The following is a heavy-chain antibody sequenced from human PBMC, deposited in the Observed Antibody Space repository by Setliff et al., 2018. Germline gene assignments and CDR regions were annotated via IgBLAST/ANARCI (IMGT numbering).Heavy chain of an antibody. CDR3: ARVDFTMIQGVLGL. J-gene: IGHJ1*01. CDR1: CGSVSSTSHY. V-gene: IGHV4-39*07. D-gene: IGHD3-10*01. Sequence: SETLSLTCNVSCGSVSSTSHYWGWIRQPPGKGMEWIGSVYYSGYTYYNPSLQSRVTISVDMSKNQFSMKLTSVTAADTAVYYCARVDFTMIQGVLGLWGQGTLVTVSS. CDR2: VYYSGYT.